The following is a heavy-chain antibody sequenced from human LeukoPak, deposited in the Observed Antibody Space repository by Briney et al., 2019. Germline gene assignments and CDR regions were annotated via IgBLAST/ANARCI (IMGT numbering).Heavy chain of an antibody. Sequence: GGSLRLSCAASGFTFSSYSMNWVRQAPGKGLEWVSSISSSSSYIYYADSVKGRFTISRDNAKNSLYLQMNSLRAEDTAVYYCARGDYPGTGSYMDVWGKGTTVTVSS. CDR2: ISSSSSYI. J-gene: IGHJ6*03. CDR1: GFTFSSYS. D-gene: IGHD4-11*01. V-gene: IGHV3-21*01. CDR3: ARGDYPGTGSYMDV.